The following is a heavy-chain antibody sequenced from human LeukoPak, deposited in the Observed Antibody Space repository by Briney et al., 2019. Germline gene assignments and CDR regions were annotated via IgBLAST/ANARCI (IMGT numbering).Heavy chain of an antibody. CDR3: AKPPYSSSWYYFDY. CDR2: ISGSGGST. CDR1: GFTFSSYA. V-gene: IGHV3-23*01. D-gene: IGHD6-13*01. Sequence: GGSLRLSCAASGFTFSSYAMSWVRQAPGKGLGWVSAISGSGGSTYYADSVKGRFTISRDNSKNTLYLQMNSLRAEDTAVYYCAKPPYSSSWYYFDYWGQGTLVTVS. J-gene: IGHJ4*02.